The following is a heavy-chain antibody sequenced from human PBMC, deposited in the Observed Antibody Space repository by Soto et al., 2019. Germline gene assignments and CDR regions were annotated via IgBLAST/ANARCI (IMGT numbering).Heavy chain of an antibody. CDR1: GSTFSSYA. Sequence: ASVKVSCKASGSTFSSYAISWVRQAPGQGLEWMGGIIPIFGTANYAQKFQGRVTITADESTSTAYMELSSLRSEDTAVYYCAKSSWPPNWFDPWGQGTLVTVSS. J-gene: IGHJ5*02. D-gene: IGHD6-13*01. CDR3: AKSSWPPNWFDP. V-gene: IGHV1-69*13. CDR2: IIPIFGTA.